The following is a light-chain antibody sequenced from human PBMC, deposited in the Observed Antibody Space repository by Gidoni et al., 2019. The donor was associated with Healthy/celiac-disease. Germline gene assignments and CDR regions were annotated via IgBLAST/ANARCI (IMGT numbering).Light chain of an antibody. Sequence: QSVLTHPRSVPGTPGQPVTISCTGTSSDVGGYNYVSWYQQHPGKAPKLMIYDVSKRPSGVPDRFSGSKSGNTASLTISGLQAEDEADYYCCSYAGSGHVVFGGGTKLTVL. CDR2: DVS. CDR1: SSDVGGYNY. V-gene: IGLV2-11*01. J-gene: IGLJ2*01. CDR3: CSYAGSGHVV.